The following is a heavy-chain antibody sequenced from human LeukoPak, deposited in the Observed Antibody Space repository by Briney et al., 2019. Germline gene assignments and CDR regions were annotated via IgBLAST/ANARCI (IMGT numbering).Heavy chain of an antibody. CDR3: ARDQYYYDSSGYYGFDY. CDR1: GGSFSGYY. J-gene: IGHJ4*02. Sequence: SETLSLTCAVYGGSFSGYYWSWIRQPPGKGLEWIGEINHSGSTNYNPSLKSRVTMSGDTSKNQFSLKLSSVTAADTAVYYCARDQYYYDSSGYYGFDYWGQGTLVTVSS. V-gene: IGHV4-34*01. CDR2: INHSGST. D-gene: IGHD3-22*01.